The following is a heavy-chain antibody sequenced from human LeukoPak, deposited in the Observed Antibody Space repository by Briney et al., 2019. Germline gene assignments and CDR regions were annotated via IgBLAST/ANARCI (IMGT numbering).Heavy chain of an antibody. J-gene: IGHJ4*02. CDR3: ARGPIAVAGKWRGMNY. D-gene: IGHD6-19*01. Sequence: SETLSLTCAVYGGSFSGYYWSWIRQPPGKGLEWIGEINHSGSTNYNPSLKSRVTISVDTSKNQFSLKLSSVTAADTAVYYCARGPIAVAGKWRGMNYWGQGTLVTVSS. CDR1: GGSFSGYY. CDR2: INHSGST. V-gene: IGHV4-34*01.